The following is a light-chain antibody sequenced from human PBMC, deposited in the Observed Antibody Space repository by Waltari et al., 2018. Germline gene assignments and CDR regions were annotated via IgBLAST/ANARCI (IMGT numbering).Light chain of an antibody. J-gene: IGLJ1*01. CDR2: DVS. Sequence: QSALTQPASVSGSPGQSIPIPCTGTSSDVGGYNYVSWYQQPPGKAPKLMIYDVSNRPSGVSNRFSGSKSGNTASLTISGLQAEDEADYYCSSYTSSSTYVFGTGTKVTVL. V-gene: IGLV2-14*01. CDR3: SSYTSSSTYV. CDR1: SSDVGGYNY.